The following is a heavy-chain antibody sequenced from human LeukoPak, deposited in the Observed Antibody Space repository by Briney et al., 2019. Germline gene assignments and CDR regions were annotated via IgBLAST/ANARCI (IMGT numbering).Heavy chain of an antibody. V-gene: IGHV4-34*01. J-gene: IGHJ3*02. D-gene: IGHD3-16*01. CDR2: INHSGST. CDR3: ARLTYYDYVWGSFNAFDI. CDR1: GGSFSGYY. Sequence: SETLSLTCAVYGGSFSGYYWSWIRQPPGKGLEWIGEINHSGSTNYDPSLKSRVTISVDTSKNQFSLKLSSVTAADTAVYYCARLTYYDYVWGSFNAFDIWGQGTMVTVSS.